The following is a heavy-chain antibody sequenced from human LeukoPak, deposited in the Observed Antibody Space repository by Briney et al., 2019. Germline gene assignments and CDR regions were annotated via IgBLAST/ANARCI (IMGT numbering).Heavy chain of an antibody. CDR1: GYSISSGYY. V-gene: IGHV4-38-2*02. Sequence: PSETLSLTCTVSGYSISSGYYWGWIRQPPGKGLEWIGSIYHSGSTYYNPSLKSRVTISVDTSKNQFSLKLSSVTAADTAVYYCARVSPDFDYWGQGTLVTVSS. CDR2: IYHSGST. CDR3: ARVSPDFDY. J-gene: IGHJ4*02.